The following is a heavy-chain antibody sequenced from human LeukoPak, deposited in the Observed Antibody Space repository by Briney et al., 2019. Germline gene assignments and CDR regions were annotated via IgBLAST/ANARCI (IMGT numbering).Heavy chain of an antibody. CDR1: GGSVSTSDYY. Sequence: PSETLSLTCTVSGGSVSTSDYYWGWIRQSPVKGLEWIGDVFYTGKTNYNPSLRGRATISIDTSKNQFSLKLTYVTAADSAVYYRARVFDSWGQGTLVTVSS. CDR2: VFYTGKT. J-gene: IGHJ4*02. V-gene: IGHV4-39*07. CDR3: ARVFDS.